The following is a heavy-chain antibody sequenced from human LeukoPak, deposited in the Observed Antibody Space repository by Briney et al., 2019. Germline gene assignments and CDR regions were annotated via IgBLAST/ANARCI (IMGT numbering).Heavy chain of an antibody. CDR2: ISHSGST. V-gene: IGHV4-34*01. CDR1: GGSFSGYY. J-gene: IGHJ4*02. CDR3: VGGRYYFDY. D-gene: IGHD2-15*01. Sequence: PSETLSLPCAVYGGSFSGYYWSWIRQPPGKGLEWIGEISHSGSTNYNPSLKSRVTISVDTSKNQFSLKLSSVTAADTAVYYCVGGRYYFDYWGQGTLVTVSS.